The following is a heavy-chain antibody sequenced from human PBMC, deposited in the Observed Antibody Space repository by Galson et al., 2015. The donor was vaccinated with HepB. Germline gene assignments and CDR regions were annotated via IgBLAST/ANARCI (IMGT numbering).Heavy chain of an antibody. V-gene: IGHV3-33*01. CDR2: IWYDGSNK. CDR3: ASLTTVTLSAGAFDI. Sequence: SLRLSCAASGFTFSSYGMHWVRQAPGKGLEWVAVIWYDGSNKYYADSVKGRFTISRDNSKNTLYLQMNSLRAEDTAVYYCASLTTVTLSAGAFDIWGQGTMVTVSS. CDR1: GFTFSSYG. J-gene: IGHJ3*02. D-gene: IGHD4-17*01.